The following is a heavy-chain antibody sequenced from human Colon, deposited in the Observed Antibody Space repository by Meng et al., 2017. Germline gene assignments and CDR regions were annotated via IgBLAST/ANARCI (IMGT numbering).Heavy chain of an antibody. CDR3: GRDQGRQLINH. Sequence: QVPLQGSRPGLWKPSGTLYLTCAVSGDSISSDIWWSWVRQPPGKGLEWIGEVYHRGDTNYNPSLKSRVVISVDRSKNQFSLNLSSVTAADTAVYYCGRDQGRQLINHWGQGTLVTVSS. V-gene: IGHV4-4*02. CDR1: GDSISSDIW. CDR2: VYHRGDT. D-gene: IGHD1-1*01. J-gene: IGHJ4*02.